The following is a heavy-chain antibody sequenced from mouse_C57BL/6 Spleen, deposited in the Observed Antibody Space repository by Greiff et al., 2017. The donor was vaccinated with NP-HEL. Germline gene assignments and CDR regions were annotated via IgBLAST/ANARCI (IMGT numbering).Heavy chain of an antibody. D-gene: IGHD1-1*01. CDR3: AKSIVADY. J-gene: IGHJ2*01. Sequence: QVQLQQSGAELAKPGASVKLSCKASGYTFTSYWMHWVKQRPGQGLEWIGYINPSSGYTKYNQKFKDKATLTADKSSSTAYMQLSSMTYKDTAVYYCAKSIVADYRGQGTTLTVSS. V-gene: IGHV1-7*01. CDR1: GYTFTSYW. CDR2: INPSSGYT.